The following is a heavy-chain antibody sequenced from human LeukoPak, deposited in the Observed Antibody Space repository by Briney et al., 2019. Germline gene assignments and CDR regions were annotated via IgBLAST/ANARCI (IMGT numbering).Heavy chain of an antibody. V-gene: IGHV1-2*02. D-gene: IGHD1-14*01. CDR3: ARDLFGYNAFDI. CDR2: INPNSGGT. J-gene: IGHJ3*02. CDR1: GYTFTGYY. Sequence: ASVKVSCKASGYTFTGYYMHWVRQAPGQGLEWMGWINPNSGGTNYAQKFQGRVTMTRDTSISTAYMELSRLRSDDTALYYCARDLFGYNAFDIWGQGTMVTVSS.